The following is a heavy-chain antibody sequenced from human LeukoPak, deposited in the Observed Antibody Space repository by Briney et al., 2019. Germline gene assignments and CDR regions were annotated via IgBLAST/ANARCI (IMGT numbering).Heavy chain of an antibody. V-gene: IGHV3-48*01. CDR3: AREGGDDVDY. CDR1: GFTFSSYW. Sequence: GGSLRLSCAASGFTFSSYWMNWVRQAPGKGLEWISYISSRSSTKQYADSVKGRFTISRDTAKNSLYLQMNSLRAEDTAIYYCAREGGDDVDYWGQGTLVTVSS. J-gene: IGHJ4*02. D-gene: IGHD5-12*01. CDR2: ISSRSSTK.